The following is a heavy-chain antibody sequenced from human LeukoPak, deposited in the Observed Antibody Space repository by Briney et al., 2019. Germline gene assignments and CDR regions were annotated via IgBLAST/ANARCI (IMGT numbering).Heavy chain of an antibody. Sequence: GGSLRLSCAASVSTFSRYAMSWVRQAPGKGLGWVSAISASGAGTYNVDSVKGRFTISRDNSKNTLYLQMNSLRAEDTALYYCAKVDNIAAAGTFDYWGQGTLVTVSS. V-gene: IGHV3-23*01. CDR1: VSTFSRYA. D-gene: IGHD6-13*01. CDR2: ISASGAGT. CDR3: AKVDNIAAAGTFDY. J-gene: IGHJ4*02.